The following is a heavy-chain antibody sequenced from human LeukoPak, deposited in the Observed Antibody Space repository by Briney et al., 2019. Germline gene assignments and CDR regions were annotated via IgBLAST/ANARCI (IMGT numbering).Heavy chain of an antibody. J-gene: IGHJ4*02. D-gene: IGHD3-22*01. V-gene: IGHV4-34*01. CDR1: GGSFSGYY. Sequence: PSETLSLTCAVYGGSFSGYYWSWIRQPPGKGLEWIGEINHSRSTNYNPSLKSRLTISVDTSTNYLSLKLSSVPGAHPAVYYCARAGEWEVGSSGPFYYFVYWGQGNLVTVSS. CDR3: ARAGEWEVGSSGPFYYFVY. CDR2: INHSRST.